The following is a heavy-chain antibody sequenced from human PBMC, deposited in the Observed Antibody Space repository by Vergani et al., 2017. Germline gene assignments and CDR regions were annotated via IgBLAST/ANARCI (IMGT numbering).Heavy chain of an antibody. CDR2: IASSDTTV. CDR1: GFFFSDYY. V-gene: IGHV3-11*04. Sequence: QVQLVESGGGLVKPGGSLRLSCTASGFFFSDYYMSWLRQAPGKGLEWISYIASSDTTVYYADSVKGRFTISRDNANNSLYLEMNSLRAEDTAVYYCARDYLDFSGSGSPYYFDHWGQGTKVTVSS. D-gene: IGHD3-10*01. CDR3: ARDYLDFSGSGSPYYFDH. J-gene: IGHJ4*02.